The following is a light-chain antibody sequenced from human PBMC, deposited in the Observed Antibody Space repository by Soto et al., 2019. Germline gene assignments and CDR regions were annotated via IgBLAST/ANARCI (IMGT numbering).Light chain of an antibody. Sequence: EIVLTQSPATLSLSPGERATLSCRASQSVSSYLAWYQQKPGQAPRLLIYDASNRATGIPARFSGSGSGTDSPLPISSLGPDDLPFYYCKRRTTCPFFGPGTKVNIK. CDR1: QSVSSY. CDR3: KRRTTCPF. CDR2: DAS. V-gene: IGKV3-11*01. J-gene: IGKJ3*01.